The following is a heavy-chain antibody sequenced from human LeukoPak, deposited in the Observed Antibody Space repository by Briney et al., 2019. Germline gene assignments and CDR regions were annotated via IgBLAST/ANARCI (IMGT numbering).Heavy chain of an antibody. CDR2: ISGSGGST. D-gene: IGHD5-12*01. CDR3: AKGGGYDYFDY. J-gene: IGHJ4*02. Sequence: GGSLRLSCVASGFTFGKYWMSWVRQAPGKGLEWVSAISGSGGSTHYADSVKGRFTISRDNSKNTLYLQMNSLRAEDTAVYYCAKGGGYDYFDYWGQGTLVTVSP. CDR1: GFTFGKYW. V-gene: IGHV3-23*01.